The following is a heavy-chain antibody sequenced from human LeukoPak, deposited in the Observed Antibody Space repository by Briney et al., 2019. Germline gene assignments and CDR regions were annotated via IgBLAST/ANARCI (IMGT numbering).Heavy chain of an antibody. CDR2: ISAYNGNT. D-gene: IGHD5-18*01. CDR1: GYTFTSYG. Sequence: GASVKVSCKASGYTFTSYGISWVRQAPGQGLEWMGWISAYNGNTNYAQKLQGRVTMTTDTSTSTAYMELRSLRSDDTAVYYCARDLGYSYGLDDYYYDGMDVWGQGTTVTVSS. V-gene: IGHV1-18*01. CDR3: ARDLGYSYGLDDYYYDGMDV. J-gene: IGHJ6*02.